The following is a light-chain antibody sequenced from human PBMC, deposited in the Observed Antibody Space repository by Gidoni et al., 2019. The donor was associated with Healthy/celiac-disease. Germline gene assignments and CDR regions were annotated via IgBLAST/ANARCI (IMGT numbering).Light chain of an antibody. J-gene: IGKJ3*01. CDR1: QSVSSS. V-gene: IGKV3-11*01. CDR2: DAS. Sequence: EIVFTHPPATLSLSPGETATLSCRASQSVSSSLAWYQQKPGQAPRLLIYDASNRAPGIPARCSGSGSGTDYTLTISSREPEDFAVYYCQQRSNWLFTFGPGTKVDIK. CDR3: QQRSNWLFT.